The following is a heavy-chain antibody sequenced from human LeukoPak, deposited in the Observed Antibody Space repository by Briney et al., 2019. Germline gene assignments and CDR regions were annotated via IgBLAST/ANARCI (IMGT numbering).Heavy chain of an antibody. CDR2: ISYDGSNK. Sequence: GGSLRLSCAASGFTFSSYAMRWVRQAPGKGLEWVAVISYDGSNKYYADSVKGRFTISRDNSKNTLYLQMNSLRAEDTAVYYCARGSEAAAGTDNWFDPWGQGTLVTVSS. J-gene: IGHJ5*02. CDR3: ARGSEAAAGTDNWFDP. V-gene: IGHV3-30-3*01. D-gene: IGHD6-13*01. CDR1: GFTFSSYA.